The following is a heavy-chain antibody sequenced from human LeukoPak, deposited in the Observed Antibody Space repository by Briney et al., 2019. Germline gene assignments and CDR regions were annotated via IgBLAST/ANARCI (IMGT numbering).Heavy chain of an antibody. CDR2: ISPIFGTA. J-gene: IGHJ4*02. CDR3: ARALTYYYDSSGVGGQDFDF. V-gene: IGHV1-69*05. D-gene: IGHD3-22*01. Sequence: SVKVSCKASGYTFTIYDINWVRQAPGQGLEWMGGISPIFGTANYAQRFQGRVTITTDESTTTAYMELRSLRSEDTAVYYCARALTYYYDSSGVGGQDFDFWGQGTLVTVSS. CDR1: GYTFTIYD.